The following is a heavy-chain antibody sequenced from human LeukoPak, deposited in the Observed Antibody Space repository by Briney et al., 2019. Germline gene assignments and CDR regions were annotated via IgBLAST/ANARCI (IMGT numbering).Heavy chain of an antibody. J-gene: IGHJ4*02. CDR1: GGSISSSSYY. V-gene: IGHV4-39*01. CDR3: ARRGYDSSGYYFLV. CDR2: IYYSGST. Sequence: SSETLSLTCTVSGGSISSSSYYWGWIRQPPGKGLEWIGSIYYSGSTYYNPSLKSRVTISVDTSENQFSLKLSSVTAADTAVYYCARRGYDSSGYYFLVWGQGTLVTVSS. D-gene: IGHD3-22*01.